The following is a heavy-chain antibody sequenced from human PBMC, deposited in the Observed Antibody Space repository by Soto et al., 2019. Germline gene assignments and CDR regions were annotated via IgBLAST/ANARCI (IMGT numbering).Heavy chain of an antibody. Sequence: QVQLVQSGTEVQKPGASVKVSCKASGYIFTGYGISWVRQAPGQGLEWVGWISAYNGNTNYAQKLQGRVSMTADTSKSTAHRGLERLRSDDTAVYYCARSPTGGGPGTTTKLDYWGQGTLVTASS. CDR3: ARSPTGGGPGTTTKLDY. V-gene: IGHV1-18*01. J-gene: IGHJ4*02. CDR1: GYIFTGYG. CDR2: ISAYNGNT. D-gene: IGHD1-7*01.